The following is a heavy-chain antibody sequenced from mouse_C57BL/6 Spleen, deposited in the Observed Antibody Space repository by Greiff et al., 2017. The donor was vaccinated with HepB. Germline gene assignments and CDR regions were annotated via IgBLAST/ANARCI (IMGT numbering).Heavy chain of an antibody. CDR1: GFTFSSYA. Sequence: EVQGVESGGGLVKPGGSLKLSCAASGFTFSSYAMSWVRQTPEKRLEWVATISDGGSYTYYPDNVKGRFTISRDNAKNNLYLQMSHLKSEDTAMYYCARRGEDFDYWGQGTTLTVSS. V-gene: IGHV5-4*03. J-gene: IGHJ2*01. CDR2: ISDGGSYT. CDR3: ARRGEDFDY.